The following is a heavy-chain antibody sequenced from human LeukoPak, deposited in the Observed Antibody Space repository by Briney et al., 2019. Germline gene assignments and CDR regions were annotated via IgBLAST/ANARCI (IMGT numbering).Heavy chain of an antibody. Sequence: GGSLRLSCAASGFTFSSFTMSWVRQAPGKGLEWVSAISGSGGSTYYADSVKGRFTISRDNSKNTLYLQMNSLRAEDTAMYYCARDGYCSGGSCYSLFDYWGQGTLVTVSS. CDR1: GFTFSSFT. V-gene: IGHV3-23*01. D-gene: IGHD2-15*01. J-gene: IGHJ4*02. CDR3: ARDGYCSGGSCYSLFDY. CDR2: ISGSGGST.